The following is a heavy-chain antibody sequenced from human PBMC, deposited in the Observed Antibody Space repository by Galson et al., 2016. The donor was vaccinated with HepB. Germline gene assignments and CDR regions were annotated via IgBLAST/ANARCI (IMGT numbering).Heavy chain of an antibody. CDR2: ISYDSSQE. CDR1: GFPFRTYG. V-gene: IGHV3-30*18. Sequence: SLRLSCAASGFPFRTYGMHWVRQAPGKGLEWVAVISYDSSQEYYADSVKGRFTVSRDNSKKMLYFQINNLTTEDTAVYYCAKDLGPDWYFDIWGRGTLVSVSS. D-gene: IGHD3-10*01. J-gene: IGHJ2*01. CDR3: AKDLGPDWYFDI.